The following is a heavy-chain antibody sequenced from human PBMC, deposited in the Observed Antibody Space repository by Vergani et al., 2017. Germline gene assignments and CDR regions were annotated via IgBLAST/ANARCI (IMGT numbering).Heavy chain of an antibody. CDR3: AKGMMVRGVVNAFDI. CDR2: ISGSGGST. J-gene: IGHJ3*02. D-gene: IGHD3-10*01. V-gene: IGHV3-23*01. Sequence: EVQLLESGGGFVQPGGSLRLSCAASGFTFSSYAMRCVRQAPGKGLEWVSAISGSGGSTYYADSVKGRFTISRDNSKNTLYLQMNSLRAEDTAVYYCAKGMMVRGVVNAFDIWGQGRMVTVS. CDR1: GFTFSSYA.